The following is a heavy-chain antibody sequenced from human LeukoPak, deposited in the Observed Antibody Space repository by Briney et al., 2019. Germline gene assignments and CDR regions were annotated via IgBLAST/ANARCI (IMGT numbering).Heavy chain of an antibody. D-gene: IGHD6-13*01. V-gene: IGHV3-21*01. J-gene: IGHJ4*02. CDR3: ASRNPEYSSSWGY. Sequence: GGSLRLSCAASGFTFSSYSMNWVRHAPGKGLEWVSSISSSSSYIYYADSVKGRLTISRDNAKNSLYLQMNSLRAEDTAVYYCASRNPEYSSSWGYWGQGTLVTVSS. CDR1: GFTFSSYS. CDR2: ISSSSSYI.